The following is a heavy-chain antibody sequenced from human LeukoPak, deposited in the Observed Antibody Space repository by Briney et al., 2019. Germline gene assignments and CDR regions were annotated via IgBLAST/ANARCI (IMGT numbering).Heavy chain of an antibody. CDR1: GYTFTIYG. CDR2: ISAHNGNT. Sequence: GASVKVSCKASGYTFTIYGLSWVRQAPGQGLEWMGWISAHNGNTNYAQKLQGRVTMTTDTSTSTAYMELRNLRSEDTAVYYCATSYCSSTSCYGGFDPWGQGTLVTVSS. V-gene: IGHV1-18*01. CDR3: ATSYCSSTSCYGGFDP. D-gene: IGHD2-2*01. J-gene: IGHJ5*02.